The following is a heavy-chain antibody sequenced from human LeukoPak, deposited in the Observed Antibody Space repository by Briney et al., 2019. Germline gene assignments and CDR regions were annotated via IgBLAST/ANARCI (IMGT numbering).Heavy chain of an antibody. CDR3: ARGNRVATRRYYYYYYYMDV. Sequence: GASVKVSCKASGGTFSSYAISWVRQATGQGLEWMGWMNPNSGNTGYAQKFQGRVTMTRNTSISTAYMELSSLRSEDTAVYYCARGNRVATRRYYYYYYYMDVWGKGTTVTISS. CDR1: GGTFSSYA. J-gene: IGHJ6*03. V-gene: IGHV1-8*02. D-gene: IGHD5-12*01. CDR2: MNPNSGNT.